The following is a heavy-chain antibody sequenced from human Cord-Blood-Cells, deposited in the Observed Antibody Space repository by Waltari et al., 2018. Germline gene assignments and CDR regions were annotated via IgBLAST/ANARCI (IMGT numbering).Heavy chain of an antibody. Sequence: QVQLVQSGAEVKKPGASVKVSCTASGYTFTSYAMHWVRQAPGQRLECMGCINAGKGNTKYSQEFQGRVSITRDTSASTAYMELSSLRSEDTAVYYCARESYTTPGDYWGQGTLLTVSS. CDR1: GYTFTSYA. V-gene: IGHV1-3*01. CDR3: ARESYTTPGDY. J-gene: IGHJ4*02. D-gene: IGHD1-1*01. CDR2: INAGKGNT.